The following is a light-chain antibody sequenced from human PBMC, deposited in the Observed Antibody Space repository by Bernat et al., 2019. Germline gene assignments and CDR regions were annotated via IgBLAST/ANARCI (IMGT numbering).Light chain of an antibody. Sequence: DIQMTQSPSSLSASVGDRVTITCQASQDISNYLNWYQQKPGEAPKLLIYDASNLETEVPSRFSGSGSGTDFTLTISSLQPEDFATYYCQQSYSTPVTWTFGQGTKVEIK. V-gene: IGKV1-39*01. J-gene: IGKJ1*01. CDR2: DAS. CDR3: QQSYSTPVTWT. CDR1: QDISNY.